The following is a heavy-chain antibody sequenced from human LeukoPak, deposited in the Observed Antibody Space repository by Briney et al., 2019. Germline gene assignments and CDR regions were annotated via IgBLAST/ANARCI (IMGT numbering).Heavy chain of an antibody. CDR1: GGSISSYY. V-gene: IGHV4-4*07. D-gene: IGHD2-15*01. Sequence: SETLSLTCTVSGGSISSYYWSWIRQPAGKGLEWIVRIYTTGSTNYNPSLKSRVTMSVDTSKKQFSLKLNSVTAADTAVYYCAREGPQGRTPNWFDPWGQGTLVTVSP. CDR2: IYTTGST. CDR3: AREGPQGRTPNWFDP. J-gene: IGHJ5*02.